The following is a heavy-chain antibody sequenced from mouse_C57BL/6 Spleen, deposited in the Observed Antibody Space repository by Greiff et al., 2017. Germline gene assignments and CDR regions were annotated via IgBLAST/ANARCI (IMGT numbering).Heavy chain of an antibody. CDR1: GYAFSSYW. Sequence: VQLQQSGAELVKPGASVKISCKASGYAFSSYWMNWVKQRPGTGLVWIGQIYPGDGDTNYNGKFKGKATLTADKSSSTAYMQLSSLTSEDSAVYFCARGDYPWYFDVWGTGTTVTVSS. V-gene: IGHV1-80*01. J-gene: IGHJ1*03. D-gene: IGHD2-4*01. CDR2: IYPGDGDT. CDR3: ARGDYPWYFDV.